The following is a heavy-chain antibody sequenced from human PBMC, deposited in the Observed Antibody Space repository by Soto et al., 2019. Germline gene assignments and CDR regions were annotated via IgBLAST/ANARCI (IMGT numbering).Heavy chain of an antibody. CDR3: AISLSAATCDY. V-gene: IGHV1-18*01. CDR1: GYTFNSYA. J-gene: IGHJ4*02. Sequence: QVQLVQSGAEVKKPGASVKVSCKASGYTFNSYAISWVRQAPGQGLEWMGWISAYNGNTNYAQMLQGRVTMTTDTSTSTAYMELRSLISNDTSLYYCAISLSAATCDYWGQGTLVTVSS. CDR2: ISAYNGNT. D-gene: IGHD2-15*01.